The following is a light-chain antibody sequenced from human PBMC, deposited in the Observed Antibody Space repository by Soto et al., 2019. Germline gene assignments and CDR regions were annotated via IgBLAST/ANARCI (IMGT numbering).Light chain of an antibody. J-gene: IGKJ1*01. CDR3: QQYNSWPS. CDR1: QSVSSSD. Sequence: EVVLTQSPGTLSLSPGERATLSCRASQSVSSSDLAWYQQKPGQAPRLLISGASSRATGIPDRFSGSGSGTDFILTISSLQSEDFAVYYCQQYNSWPSFGQGTKVDIK. CDR2: GAS. V-gene: IGKV3-20*01.